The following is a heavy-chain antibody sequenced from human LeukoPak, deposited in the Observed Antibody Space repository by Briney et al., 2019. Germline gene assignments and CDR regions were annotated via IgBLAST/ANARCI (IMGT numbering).Heavy chain of an antibody. CDR3: ARALPHYYYYYGMDV. J-gene: IGHJ6*02. V-gene: IGHV3-23*01. CDR2: ISGSGGST. Sequence: GGSLRLSCAASGFTFSSYAMSWVRQAPGKGLEWVSAISGSGGSTYYADSVKGRFTISRDNSKNTLYLQMNSLRAEDTAVYYCARALPHYYYYYGMDVWGQGTTVTVSS. CDR1: GFTFSSYA.